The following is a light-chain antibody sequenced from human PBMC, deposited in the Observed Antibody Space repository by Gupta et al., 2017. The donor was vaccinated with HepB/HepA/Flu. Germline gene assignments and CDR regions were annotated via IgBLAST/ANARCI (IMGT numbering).Light chain of an antibody. CDR2: RNN. V-gene: IGLV1-47*01. J-gene: IGLJ3*02. CDR3: AAWDDSRSGWV. Sequence: QPVLPQPPSASASPGQWVTISCSGSISNIGFNYISWYQQVPGTAPKVLISRNNLRPSGVPDRFSGSKSGTSGALAISGLRAEDEADYYCAAWDDSRSGWVFGGGTKVTVL. CDR1: ISNIGFNY.